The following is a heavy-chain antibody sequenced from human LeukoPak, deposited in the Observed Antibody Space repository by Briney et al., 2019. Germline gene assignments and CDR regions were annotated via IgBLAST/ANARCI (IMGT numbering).Heavy chain of an antibody. CDR3: ATVLLTRIMGPSRAPFDY. CDR2: INGGGRRT. V-gene: IGHV3-23*01. J-gene: IGHJ4*01. Sequence: HPGGSLRLSCAVFGFTFSTYGMSWVRQAPGKGLVWVLSINGGGRRTYYADSVKGRFTISRDNSKNTLYLQMNSLKIDDTAVYYCATVLLTRIMGPSRAPFDYWGHGTRVTVSS. CDR1: GFTFSTYG. D-gene: IGHD1-26*01.